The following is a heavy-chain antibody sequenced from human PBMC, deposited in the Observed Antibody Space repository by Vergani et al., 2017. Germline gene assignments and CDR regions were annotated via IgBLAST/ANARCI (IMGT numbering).Heavy chain of an antibody. J-gene: IGHJ4*02. D-gene: IGHD3-3*01. CDR3: ARGDYDFWSGYPW. CDR2: IYTSGST. CDR1: GGSISSGSYY. Sequence: QVQLQESGPGLVKPSQTLSLTCTVSGGSISSGSYYWSWIRQPAGKGLEWIGRIYTSGSTNYNPSLKGRVTISVDTSKNQFSLKLGAVTAADTAVYYCARGDYDFWSGYPWWGQGTLVTVSS. V-gene: IGHV4-61*02.